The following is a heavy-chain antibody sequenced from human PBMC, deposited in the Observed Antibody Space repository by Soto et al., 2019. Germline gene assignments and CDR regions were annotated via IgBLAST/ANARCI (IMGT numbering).Heavy chain of an antibody. CDR3: GRARSAAMVTSDY. J-gene: IGHJ4*02. CDR2: ISAYNDDR. D-gene: IGHD5-18*01. Sequence: QVQLVQSGPEVKKPGASVKVSCKASGYSFSDYGVTWVRQSPGQGLQWMGWISAYNDDRNYAQNFQDRITMTTDTSTSPAYVELRSLRSDDTGVYFCGRARSAAMVTSDYWGQGTLVTVSS. V-gene: IGHV1-18*01. CDR1: GYSFSDYG.